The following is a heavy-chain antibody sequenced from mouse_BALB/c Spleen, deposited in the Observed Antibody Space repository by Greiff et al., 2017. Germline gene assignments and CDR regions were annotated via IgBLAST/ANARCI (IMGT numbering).Heavy chain of an antibody. Sequence: QVQLQQSGAELVRPGTSVKVSCKASGYAFTNYLIEWVKQRPGQGLEWIGVINPGSGGTNYNEKFKGKATLTADKSSSTAYMQLSSLTSDDSAVYFCARRDWGFAYWGQGTLVTVSA. D-gene: IGHD4-1*01. J-gene: IGHJ3*01. CDR1: GYAFTNYL. CDR3: ARRDWGFAY. CDR2: INPGSGGT. V-gene: IGHV1-54*03.